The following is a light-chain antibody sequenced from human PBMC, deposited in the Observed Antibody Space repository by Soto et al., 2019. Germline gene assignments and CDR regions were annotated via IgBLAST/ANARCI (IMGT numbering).Light chain of an antibody. J-gene: IGKJ1*01. CDR1: QSISDY. CDR2: DAS. CDR3: QQYYTYWHM. V-gene: IGKV1-5*01. Sequence: DIHLTHSPASLSASLGDRVIINFRASQSISDYLAWYQQKPGKATKLLIYDASNLESGVPSTFSGSGSGTEFTLTTSSLQPDDFATYYCQQYYTYWHMFGQGTKV.